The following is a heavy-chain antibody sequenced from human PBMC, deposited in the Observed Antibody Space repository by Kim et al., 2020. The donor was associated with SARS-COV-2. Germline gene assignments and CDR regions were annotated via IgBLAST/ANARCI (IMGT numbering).Heavy chain of an antibody. J-gene: IGHJ4*01. V-gene: IGHV3-23*01. CDR3: AKGRCQDGNFVGDF. D-gene: IGHD1-7*01. CDR1: GFAFSSYD. CDR2: ICAAGDGT. Sequence: GGSLRLSCATSGFAFSSYDMSWVRQAPGKGLEWVSCICAAGDGTLYADSEEGRFTISGDTSNNTLYLQMSRLSADDTAVYFCAKGRCQDGNFVGDFWG.